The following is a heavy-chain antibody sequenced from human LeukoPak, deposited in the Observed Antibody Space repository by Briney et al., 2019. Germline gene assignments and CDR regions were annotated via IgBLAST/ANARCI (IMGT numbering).Heavy chain of an antibody. CDR2: INPSSGTT. Sequence: ASPKVSCKASGYTFTSYYMHWVRQAPGQGLEWMGIINPSSGTTRYAQKFQGRVTMTRVTSTSTVYMDLSSLRSEDTAVYYCARDSDFQNWFDPWGQGTLVTVSS. J-gene: IGHJ5*02. CDR1: GYTFTSYY. V-gene: IGHV1-46*01. D-gene: IGHD3-3*01. CDR3: ARDSDFQNWFDP.